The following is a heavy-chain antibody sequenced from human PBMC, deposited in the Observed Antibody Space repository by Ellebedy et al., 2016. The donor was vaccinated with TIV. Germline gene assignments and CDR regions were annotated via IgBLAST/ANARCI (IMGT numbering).Heavy chain of an antibody. J-gene: IGHJ4*02. CDR1: GDSFSGYY. D-gene: IGHD3-3*02. CDR2: MHHSGST. V-gene: IGHV4-34*01. CDR3: ARESDSHFYFDY. Sequence: MPSETLSLTCAVYGDSFSGYYWSWIRQPPGKGLEWIGEMHHSGSTNYIPSLKGRVIMSVDTSKNQFSLKMNSLTAADTAVYYCARESDSHFYFDYWGQGTLVTVSS.